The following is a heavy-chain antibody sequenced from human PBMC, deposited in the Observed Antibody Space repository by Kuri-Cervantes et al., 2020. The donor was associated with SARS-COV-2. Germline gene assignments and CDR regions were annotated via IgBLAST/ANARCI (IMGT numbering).Heavy chain of an antibody. J-gene: IGHJ6*02. Sequence: GESLKISCAASGFTFSDYTMNWVRQAPGKGLDWVAYISKTTGTIYYADSVKGRFTISRDNAKNSLFLQMSSLRAEDTAVYYCARDMGFRNGDYVYYAMDVWGQGTTVTVSS. CDR3: ARDMGFRNGDYVYYAMDV. CDR1: GFTFSDYT. D-gene: IGHD4-17*01. CDR2: ISKTTGTI. V-gene: IGHV3-48*01.